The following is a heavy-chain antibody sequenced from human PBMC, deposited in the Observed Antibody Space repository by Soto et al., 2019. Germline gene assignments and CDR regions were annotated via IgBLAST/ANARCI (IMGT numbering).Heavy chain of an antibody. D-gene: IGHD3-10*01. V-gene: IGHV3-23*01. CDR1: GFTFSHYV. CDR2: ISGSGSSV. Sequence: EVELLESGGGLVRPGGSLRLSCAASGFTFSHYVLSWVRQSPERGLEWVSSISGSGSSVYVADSVRGRFIMSRDLSTNTVSLQMSSLRDEDTAVYYCAKVRASYLSASYFYYGLDVWGQGTTVTVSS. CDR3: AKVRASYLSASYFYYGLDV. J-gene: IGHJ6*02.